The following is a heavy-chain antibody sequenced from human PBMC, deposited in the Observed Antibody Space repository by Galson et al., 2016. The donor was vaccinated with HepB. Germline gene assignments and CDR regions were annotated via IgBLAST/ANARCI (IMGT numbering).Heavy chain of an antibody. CDR3: ASRVDNWNYDPNTYYFDD. J-gene: IGHJ4*02. Sequence: SVKVSCKASGGTFSSYTISWVRQAPGQGLEWMGRIIPSLGIANYAQNFQGRVTITADKSTSTAYMELSSLRSDDTAVFYCASRVDNWNYDPNTYYFDDWGQGTLVTVSS. CDR1: GGTFSSYT. CDR2: IIPSLGIA. D-gene: IGHD1-7*01. V-gene: IGHV1-69*02.